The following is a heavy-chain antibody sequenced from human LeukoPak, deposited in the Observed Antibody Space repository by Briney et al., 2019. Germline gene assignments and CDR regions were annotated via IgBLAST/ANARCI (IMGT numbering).Heavy chain of an antibody. CDR1: GYYISSGYY. CDR3: ARVSGRDGYNPFDY. CDR2: INHSGST. J-gene: IGHJ4*02. D-gene: IGHD5-24*01. V-gene: IGHV4-38-2*02. Sequence: SETLSLTCTVSGYYISSGYYWGWIRQPPGKGLEWIGEINHSGSTNYNPSLKSRVTISVDTSKNQFSLKLSSVTAADTAVYYCARVSGRDGYNPFDYWGQGTLVTVSS.